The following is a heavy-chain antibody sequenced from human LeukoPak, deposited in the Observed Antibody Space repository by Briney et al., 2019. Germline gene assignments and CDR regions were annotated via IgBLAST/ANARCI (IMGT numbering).Heavy chain of an antibody. V-gene: IGHV4-34*01. CDR2: INHSGST. J-gene: IGHJ4*02. CDR1: GGSFSGYY. Sequence: SETLSLTCAVYGGSFSGYYWSWIRQPPGKGLEWIGEINHSGSTNYNPSLKSRVTISVDTSKNQFSLKLRSVTAADTAVYYCARDTNGDCSGGSCYVYFDYWGQGTLVTVSS. CDR3: ARDTNGDCSGGSCYVYFDY. D-gene: IGHD2-15*01.